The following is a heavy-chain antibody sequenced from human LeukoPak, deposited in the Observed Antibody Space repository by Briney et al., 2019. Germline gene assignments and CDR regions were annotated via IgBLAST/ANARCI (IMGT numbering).Heavy chain of an antibody. Sequence: SETLSLTCTVFGGSISSGNYYWNWIRQHPGKGLEWIGYIYTSGSTNYNPSLKSRVTMSVDTSKNQFSLKLSSVTAADTAVYYCASERRYIDYWGQGTLVTVSS. J-gene: IGHJ4*02. CDR3: ASERRYIDY. V-gene: IGHV4-61*01. CDR1: GGSISSGNYY. CDR2: IYTSGST.